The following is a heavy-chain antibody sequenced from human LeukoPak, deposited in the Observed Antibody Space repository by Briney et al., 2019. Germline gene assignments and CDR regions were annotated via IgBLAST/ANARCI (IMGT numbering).Heavy chain of an antibody. CDR3: AREGATTGDYFDY. D-gene: IGHD1-26*01. CDR2: ISSSGSTI. CDR1: GFTFSSYE. Sequence: GGSLRLSCAASGFTFSSYETNWVRQAPGKGLEWVSYISSSGSTIYYADSVKGRFTISRDKAKNSLYLQMNSLRAEDAAVYYCAREGATTGDYFDYWGQGTRVTVSS. V-gene: IGHV3-48*03. J-gene: IGHJ4*02.